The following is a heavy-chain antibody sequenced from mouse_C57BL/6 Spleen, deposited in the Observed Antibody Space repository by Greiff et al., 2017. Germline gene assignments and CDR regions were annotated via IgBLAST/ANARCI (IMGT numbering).Heavy chain of an antibody. CDR2: IWSGGST. CDR3: ARNEDYDVGFDY. CDR1: GFSLTSYG. D-gene: IGHD2-4*01. Sequence: QVQLQQSGPGLVQPSQSLSITCTVSGFSLTSYGVHWVRQSPGKGLEWLGVIWSGGSTDYNAAFISRLSISKDNSKSQVFFKMSSLQADDTAIYYCARNEDYDVGFDYWGQGTTLTVSS. V-gene: IGHV2-2*01. J-gene: IGHJ2*01.